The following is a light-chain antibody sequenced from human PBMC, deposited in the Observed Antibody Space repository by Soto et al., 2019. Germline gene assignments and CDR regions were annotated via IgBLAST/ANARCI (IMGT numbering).Light chain of an antibody. Sequence: EIVMTQSPATLSVSPGERATLSCRASQSVSSNLAWYQQKPGQAPRLLIHGASTRATGTPARFSGSGSGTEFTLTISSLQSEDFAVYYCQQYNNWPRTFGQGTKVDIK. CDR1: QSVSSN. J-gene: IGKJ1*01. V-gene: IGKV3-15*01. CDR3: QQYNNWPRT. CDR2: GAS.